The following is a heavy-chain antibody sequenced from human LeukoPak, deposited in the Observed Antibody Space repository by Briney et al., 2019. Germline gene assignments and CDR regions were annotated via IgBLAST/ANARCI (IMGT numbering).Heavy chain of an antibody. D-gene: IGHD6-13*01. CDR2: ISGSGGST. J-gene: IGHJ4*02. V-gene: IGHV3-23*01. CDR1: GFTFSSFA. Sequence: GGSLRLSCAASGFTFSSFAMSWVRQAPGKGLEWVSGISGSGGSTYYADSVKGRFTISRDNSKNTLYLQMNSLRAEDTAVYYCARFREGSSWYVGYWGQGTLVTVSS. CDR3: ARFREGSSWYVGY.